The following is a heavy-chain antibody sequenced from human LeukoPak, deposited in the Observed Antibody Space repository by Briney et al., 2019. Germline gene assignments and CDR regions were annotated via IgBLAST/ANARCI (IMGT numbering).Heavy chain of an antibody. CDR2: IYYSGTT. D-gene: IGHD3-22*01. V-gene: IGHV4-39*01. J-gene: IGHJ4*02. CDR3: VSQYDSSGYLVGFDY. CDR1: DGSISSGSYY. Sequence: SETLSLTCTVSDGSISSGSYYWGWIRQPPEKGLEWIGSIYYSGTTYYNPSLKSRVTMSVDTSKNQFSLKLTSVTAADTALYYCVSQYDSSGYLVGFDYWGQGTLATVSS.